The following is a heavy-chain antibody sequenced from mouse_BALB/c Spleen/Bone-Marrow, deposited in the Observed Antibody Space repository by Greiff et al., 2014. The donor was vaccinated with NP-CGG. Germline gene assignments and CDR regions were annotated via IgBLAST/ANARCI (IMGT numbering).Heavy chain of an antibody. V-gene: IGHV1-14*01. CDR2: INPYNDAT. Sequence: EVQLQQSGPELVKPGASVKMSCKASGYTFTSYVIHWVKQKPGQGLEWIGYINPYNDATKFNERFKGKATLTSDKSSSTAYMVLSSLTSEDSAVYYCAREGVDYFDYWGQGTTLIDSS. CDR3: AREGVDYFDY. CDR1: GYTFTSYV. J-gene: IGHJ2*01.